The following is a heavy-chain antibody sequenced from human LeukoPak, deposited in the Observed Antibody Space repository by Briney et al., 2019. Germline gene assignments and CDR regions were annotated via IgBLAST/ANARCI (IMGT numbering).Heavy chain of an antibody. CDR2: ISGSGGST. J-gene: IGHJ4*02. Sequence: GGSLRLSCAASGFTFTDYSMSWVRQAPGKGLEWVSAISGSGGSTYYADSVKGRFTISRDNSKNTLYLQMKSLRAEDTAVYYCAKLYSSSPEYYWGQGTLVTVSS. CDR3: AKLYSSSPEYY. V-gene: IGHV3-23*01. CDR1: GFTFTDYS. D-gene: IGHD6-13*01.